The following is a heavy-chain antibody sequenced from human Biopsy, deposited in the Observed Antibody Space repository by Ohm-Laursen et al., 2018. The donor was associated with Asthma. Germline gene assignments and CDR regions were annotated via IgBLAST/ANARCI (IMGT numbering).Heavy chain of an antibody. CDR3: ARGDSSGWSHYYFDY. Sequence: SLRLSCTASGSTVSRDHMFWVRQAPGKGLEWVSVIYSSGTSDTADSVRGRFTISRDFYKNTLYLQMDSLRAEDTAVYYCARGDSSGWSHYYFDYWGQGTLVTVSS. CDR1: GSTVSRDH. J-gene: IGHJ4*02. CDR2: IYSSGTS. V-gene: IGHV3-53*01. D-gene: IGHD6-19*01.